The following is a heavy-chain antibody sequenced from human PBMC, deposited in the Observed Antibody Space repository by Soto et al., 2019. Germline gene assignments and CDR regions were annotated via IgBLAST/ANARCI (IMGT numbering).Heavy chain of an antibody. CDR3: ARIRAYYESSGYYY. J-gene: IGHJ4*02. CDR2: INSDGTST. D-gene: IGHD3-22*01. V-gene: IGHV3-74*01. CDR1: GFTFSSYW. Sequence: EVQLVESGGGLVQPGESLRLSCADSGFTFSSYWMHWVRQAPGKGLVWVSRINSDGTSTCYADSVKGRFTISRDKAKNTLYLHMNSLRAEDTAVYYCARIRAYYESSGYYYWGQGTMVTVSS.